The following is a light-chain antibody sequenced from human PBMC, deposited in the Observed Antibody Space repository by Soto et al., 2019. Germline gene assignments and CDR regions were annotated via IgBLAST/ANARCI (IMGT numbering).Light chain of an antibody. Sequence: DIQMTQSPSSLSASVVDRVTITCRASHGISTYLNWYQQEPGKAPKLLIYAASSLQSGVPPRFSGGGSGTDFTLTSSSEQPEDSATYFCQHSFGSFRYTFGQGTKLEI. J-gene: IGKJ2*01. CDR3: QHSFGSFRYT. CDR2: AAS. V-gene: IGKV1-39*01. CDR1: HGISTY.